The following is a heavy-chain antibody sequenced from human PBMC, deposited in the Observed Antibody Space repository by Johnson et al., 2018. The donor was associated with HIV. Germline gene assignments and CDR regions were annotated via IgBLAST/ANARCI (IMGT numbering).Heavy chain of an antibody. CDR2: IRYDGSNK. J-gene: IGHJ3*02. V-gene: IGHV3-30*02. D-gene: IGHD6-13*01. Sequence: QMQLVESGGGLVQPGGSLRLSCAASGITVSSNYMSWVRQAPGKGLEWVAFIRYDGSNKYYADSVKGRFTISRDDSKNTLYLQMNSLKTEDTAVYYCTTDWYSSSWYGALDAFDIWGQGTMVTVPS. CDR1: GITVSSNY. CDR3: TTDWYSSSWYGALDAFDI.